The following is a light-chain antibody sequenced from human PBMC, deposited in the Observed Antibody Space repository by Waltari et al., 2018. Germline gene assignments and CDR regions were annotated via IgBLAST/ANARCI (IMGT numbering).Light chain of an antibody. V-gene: IGLV2-14*01. J-gene: IGLJ3*02. CDR3: SSYTSSSTWV. Sequence: QSALTQPASVSGSPGQSITISCTGTSSDVGGYNYVSWYQKHPGKAPKFMIYDVSQRPSVVVNLFSGSRSGNTASRTISGLQAEDEADYYCSSYTSSSTWVFGGGTKLTVL. CDR2: DVS. CDR1: SSDVGGYNY.